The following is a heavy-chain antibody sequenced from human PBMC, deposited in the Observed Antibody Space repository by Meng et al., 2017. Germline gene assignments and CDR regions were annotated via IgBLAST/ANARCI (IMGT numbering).Heavy chain of an antibody. V-gene: IGHV3-53*02. J-gene: IGHJ4*02. Sequence: EVQLVETGGSLIQPGGSLSLPCAASGFTVSSNYMSWVRQAPGKGLEWVSVIYSGGSTYYADSVKGRFTISRDNSKNTLYLQMNSLRAEDTAVYYCARDLGYWGQGTLVTVSS. CDR3: ARDLGY. D-gene: IGHD3-16*01. CDR1: GFTVSSNY. CDR2: IYSGGST.